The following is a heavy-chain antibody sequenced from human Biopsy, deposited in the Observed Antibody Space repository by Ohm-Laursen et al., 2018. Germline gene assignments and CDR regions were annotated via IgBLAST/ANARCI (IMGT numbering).Heavy chain of an antibody. J-gene: IGHJ4*02. CDR2: ISSSSGTR. D-gene: IGHD5-24*01. V-gene: IGHV3-48*01. CDR1: GFTFSHHS. CDR3: AREPSGVATIG. Sequence: SLRLSCSASGFTFSHHSMNWVRQAPGKGLEWISYISSSSGTRYHADSVKGRFTISRDSSKNTLYLQMNSLRVEDTAVYYCAREPSGVATIGRGQGTLVTASS.